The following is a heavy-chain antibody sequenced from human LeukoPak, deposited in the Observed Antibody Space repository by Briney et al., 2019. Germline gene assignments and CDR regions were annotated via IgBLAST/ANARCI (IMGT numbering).Heavy chain of an antibody. Sequence: PSQTLSLTCTVSGGSISSGGYYWSWIRQHPGKGLEWIGYIYYSGSTYYNPSLKSRVTISVDTSKNQFSLKLSSVTAADTAVYYCARAQKGGTTYGWFDYWGQGTLVTVSS. CDR2: IYYSGST. CDR3: ARAQKGGTTYGWFDY. CDR1: GGSISSGGYY. V-gene: IGHV4-31*03. J-gene: IGHJ4*02. D-gene: IGHD3-10*01.